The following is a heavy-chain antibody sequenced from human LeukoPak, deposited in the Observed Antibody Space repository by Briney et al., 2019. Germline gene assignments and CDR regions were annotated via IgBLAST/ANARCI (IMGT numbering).Heavy chain of an antibody. Sequence: GASVKVSCKASGYTFANYYIHWVRQAPGQGLEWMGIINPSGGFTRYAQKFQGRVTMTRDTSTSTVYMELSSLRSEDTALYYCARQKNDFGDYPDAFDMWGQGTMVTVSS. V-gene: IGHV1-46*01. CDR2: INPSGGFT. J-gene: IGHJ3*02. D-gene: IGHD4-17*01. CDR3: ARQKNDFGDYPDAFDM. CDR1: GYTFANYY.